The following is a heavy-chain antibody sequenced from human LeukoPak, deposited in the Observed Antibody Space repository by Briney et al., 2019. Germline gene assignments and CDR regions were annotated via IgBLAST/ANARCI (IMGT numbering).Heavy chain of an antibody. Sequence: GGSLRLSCAASGFIFSDFAMSWVRQAPGKGLEWVSGMSASGSHTHSADFVKGRFTISRDNFKNTLYLQMNGLRVEDTAVYYCAKVRSGNNYYFDYWGQGALVTVSS. CDR2: MSASGSHT. CDR1: GFIFSDFA. CDR3: AKVRSGNNYYFDY. V-gene: IGHV3-23*01. J-gene: IGHJ4*02. D-gene: IGHD1/OR15-1a*01.